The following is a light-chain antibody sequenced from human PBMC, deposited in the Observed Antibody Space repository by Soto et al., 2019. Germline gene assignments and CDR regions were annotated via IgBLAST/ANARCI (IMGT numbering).Light chain of an antibody. CDR3: AAWDDKLSGGV. Sequence: QSVLTQPPSASGTPGQRVTISCSGSSSTVGGNYVYWYQLLPGMAPRLLIYRDNQRPSGVPDRFSGSKSGTSASLANSGLRSEDESEYYCAAWDDKLSGGVFGGGTKVTVL. V-gene: IGLV1-47*01. J-gene: IGLJ3*02. CDR1: SSTVGGNY. CDR2: RDN.